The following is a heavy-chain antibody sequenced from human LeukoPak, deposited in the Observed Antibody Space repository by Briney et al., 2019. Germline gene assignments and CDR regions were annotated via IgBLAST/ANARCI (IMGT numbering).Heavy chain of an antibody. CDR3: ARTTMVRGTYYMDV. CDR1: GGSISSYY. Sequence: PSETLSLTCTVSGGSISSYYWSWIRQPPGKGLEWIGCIYYSGYTNYKSSLKSRVTISVDTSKNQFSLKLSSVTAADTAVYYCARTTMVRGTYYMDVWGKGTMVTVSS. CDR2: IYYSGYT. J-gene: IGHJ6*03. D-gene: IGHD3-10*01. V-gene: IGHV4-59*01.